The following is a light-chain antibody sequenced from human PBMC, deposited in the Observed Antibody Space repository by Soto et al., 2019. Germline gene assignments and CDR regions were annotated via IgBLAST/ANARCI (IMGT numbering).Light chain of an antibody. CDR1: SSNISSNY. V-gene: IGLV1-51*01. CDR3: GTWDTCLSGGV. CDR2: DDN. Sequence: QSVLTQPPSVSAAPGQRVTISCSGTSSNISSNYVSWYQQFPGTAPRLLISDDNKRPSGAHDRFSASTSGTSATLCITGLQSGDEADYYCGTWDTCLSGGVFGTGTKV. J-gene: IGLJ1*01.